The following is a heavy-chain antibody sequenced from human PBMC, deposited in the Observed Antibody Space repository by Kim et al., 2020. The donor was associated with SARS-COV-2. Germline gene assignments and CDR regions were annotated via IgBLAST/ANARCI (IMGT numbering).Heavy chain of an antibody. CDR3: ARDEMATIWSDYYYYGMDV. D-gene: IGHD3-3*01. Sequence: GGSLRLSCAASGFTFSSYWMHWVRQAPGKGLVWVSRINSDGSSTSYADSVKGRFTISRDNAKNTLYLQMNSLRAEDTAVYYCARDEMATIWSDYYYYGMDVWGQGTTVTVSS. V-gene: IGHV3-74*01. J-gene: IGHJ6*02. CDR1: GFTFSSYW. CDR2: INSDGSST.